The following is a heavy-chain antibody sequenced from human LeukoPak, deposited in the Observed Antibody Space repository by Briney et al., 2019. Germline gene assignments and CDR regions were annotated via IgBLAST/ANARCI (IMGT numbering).Heavy chain of an antibody. CDR1: GGSNSPYF. V-gene: IGHV4-59*01. J-gene: IGHJ5*02. CDR3: ARDDYRGVTNFDP. Sequence: SETLSLTCTVSGGSNSPYFWSWMRQTPGKGLEWIGYISYTGSTNYNPALKSRVTISVDTSKNQFSLQLTSVTAADTAVYYCARDDYRGVTNFDPWGQGTLVTVSS. D-gene: IGHD3-10*01. CDR2: ISYTGST.